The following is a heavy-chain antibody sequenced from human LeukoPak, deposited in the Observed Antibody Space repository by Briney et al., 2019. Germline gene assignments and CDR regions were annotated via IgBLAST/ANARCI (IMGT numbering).Heavy chain of an antibody. CDR2: ISDNGGSI. J-gene: IGHJ2*01. D-gene: IGHD2-8*01. CDR1: DFIFSDYA. CDR3: SREGVRWHWYFDF. Sequence: GGSLRLSCTASDFIFSDYAMHWVRQAPGKGLEYVSSISDNGGSIYYANSVKGRFTISRDNSKNTLYLQMGSLRPDDMAVYYCSREGVRWHWYFDFWGRGTLVTVSS. V-gene: IGHV3-64*01.